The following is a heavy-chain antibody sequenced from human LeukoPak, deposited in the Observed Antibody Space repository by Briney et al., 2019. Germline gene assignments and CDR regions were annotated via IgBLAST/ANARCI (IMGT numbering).Heavy chain of an antibody. Sequence: GGSLRLSCAASGFTFSSCWMTWVRQAPGKGPEWVANIKQDGSETYYVDSVKGRFTISRDNAKNSLYLQMNSLRAEDTAVYYCARESFGNTYTRVDGYWGQGTLVTVSS. CDR3: ARESFGNTYTRVDGY. J-gene: IGHJ4*02. CDR1: GFTFSSCW. CDR2: IKQDGSET. D-gene: IGHD3-3*01. V-gene: IGHV3-7*01.